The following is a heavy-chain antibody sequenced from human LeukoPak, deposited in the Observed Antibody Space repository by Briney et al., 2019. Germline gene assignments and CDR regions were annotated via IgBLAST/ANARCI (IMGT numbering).Heavy chain of an antibody. CDR3: ARGQVVTVIDY. CDR1: GGSISSSSYY. Sequence: PSETLSLTCTVSGGSISSSSYYWGWIRQPPGKGLEWIGSIYYSGSTYYNPSLKSRVTISVDTSKNQFSLKLSSVTAADTAVYYCARGQVVTVIDYWGQGTLVTVSS. CDR2: IYYSGST. D-gene: IGHD3-22*01. V-gene: IGHV4-39*07. J-gene: IGHJ4*02.